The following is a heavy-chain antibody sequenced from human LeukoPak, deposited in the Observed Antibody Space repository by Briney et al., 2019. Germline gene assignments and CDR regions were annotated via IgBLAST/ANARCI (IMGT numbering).Heavy chain of an antibody. CDR2: IYYSGST. CDR1: GGSISSYY. J-gene: IGHJ4*02. CDR3: ARLSDSDSSGYYWGFEY. Sequence: SETLSLTCTVSGGSISSYYWSWIRQPPGKGLECIGYIYYSGSTNYNPSLKSRVTISVDTSKNQFSLKLSSVTAADTAVYYCARLSDSDSSGYYWGFEYWGQGTLVTVSS. D-gene: IGHD3-22*01. V-gene: IGHV4-59*08.